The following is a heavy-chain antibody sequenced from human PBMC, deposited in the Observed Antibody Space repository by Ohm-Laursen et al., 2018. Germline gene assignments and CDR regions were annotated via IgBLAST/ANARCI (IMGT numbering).Heavy chain of an antibody. CDR2: IWYDGSNK. CDR3: AKGIPYYFDS. D-gene: IGHD2-2*02. Sequence: SLRLYCTASGFTFTNYGMHWVRQAPGKGLEWVAAIWYDGSNKYYADSVKGRFTISRDNAKNSLYLQMNSLRIEDTALYYCAKGIPYYFDSWGQGTLVTVSS. CDR1: GFTFTNYG. V-gene: IGHV3-33*03. J-gene: IGHJ4*02.